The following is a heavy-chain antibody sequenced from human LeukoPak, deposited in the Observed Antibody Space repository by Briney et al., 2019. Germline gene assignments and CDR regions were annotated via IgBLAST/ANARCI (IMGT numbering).Heavy chain of an antibody. CDR2: IYPGYSDT. V-gene: IGHV5-51*01. CDR3: ARHYASGTYYNPLGY. CDR1: GHSFTTNW. D-gene: IGHD3-10*01. J-gene: IGHJ4*02. Sequence: GESLKISCQGSGHSFTTNWIAWVRQMPGKGLEWMGTIYPGYSDTRYSPSFRGQVTISADKSISTTYLQWRSLKASDTAMYYCARHYASGTYYNPLGYWGQGTLVTVSS.